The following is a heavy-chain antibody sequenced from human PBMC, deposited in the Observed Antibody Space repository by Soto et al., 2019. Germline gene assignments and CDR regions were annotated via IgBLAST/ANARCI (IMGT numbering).Heavy chain of an antibody. CDR2: ISRSSDNI. J-gene: IGHJ3*02. V-gene: IGHV3-23*01. CDR1: GFTFSSNS. D-gene: IGHD2-15*01. CDR3: AHCSGGSCYSDGFDI. Sequence: EVQLLESGGGLVQPGGSLRLSCAASGFTFSSNSLIWFGQAPGKGLEGVSAISRSSDNILYADSVKGRFTISRDNSKNTLYLQMNSLRAEDTAVYYCAHCSGGSCYSDGFDIWGQGTMVTVSS.